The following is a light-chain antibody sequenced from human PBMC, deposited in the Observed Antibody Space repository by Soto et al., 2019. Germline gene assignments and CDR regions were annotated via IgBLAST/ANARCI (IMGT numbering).Light chain of an antibody. V-gene: IGKV3-20*01. CDR3: QQYGSSLLT. CDR1: QSVSSSY. J-gene: IGKJ4*01. Sequence: EIVLTQSPGTLSWSPGERATLSCRASQSVSSSYLAWYQQKPGQAPRLLIYGAYSRAIGIPDRFSGSGSGTDFTLTISRLEPEDFAVYYCQQYGSSLLTFGGGTKVDI. CDR2: GAY.